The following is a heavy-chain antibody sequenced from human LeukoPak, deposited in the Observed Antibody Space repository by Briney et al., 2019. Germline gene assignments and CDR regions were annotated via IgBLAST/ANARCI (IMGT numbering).Heavy chain of an antibody. CDR1: GFTFSTFT. D-gene: IGHD7-27*01. CDR2: ISSSNTFI. CDR3: ARDSGPLFDP. J-gene: IGHJ5*02. V-gene: IGHV3-21*01. Sequence: PGGSLRLSCEGSGFTFSTFTMNWVRQAPGEGLEWVSSISSSNTFIDYADSVKGRFTISRDNAKNSLYLQMTSLRVEDTGVYYCARDSGPLFDPWGHGTLVTDSS.